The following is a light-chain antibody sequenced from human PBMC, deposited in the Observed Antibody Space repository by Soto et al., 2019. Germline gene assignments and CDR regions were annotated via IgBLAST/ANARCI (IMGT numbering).Light chain of an antibody. Sequence: QPVLTQPPSASGTPGQRATISCSGSNSNIGSNPVNWYQQLPGTAPKLLIHTDNQRPSGVPDRFSGSKSGTSASLAISGLQSEDEADYYCAAWDDSLIGHVVFGGGTKLTVL. CDR2: TDN. CDR1: NSNIGSNP. J-gene: IGLJ2*01. V-gene: IGLV1-44*01. CDR3: AAWDDSLIGHVV.